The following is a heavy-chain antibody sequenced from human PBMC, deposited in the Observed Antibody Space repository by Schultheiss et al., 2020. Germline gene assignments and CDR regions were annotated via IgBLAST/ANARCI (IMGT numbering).Heavy chain of an antibody. Sequence: GGSLRLSCAASGFTFSSYSMNWVRQAPGKGLEWVSYISSSSSTIYYADSVKGRFTISRDNAKNSLYLQMNSLRDEDTAVYYCARDNYVYDILTGYYRWYYFDYWGQGTLVTVSS. D-gene: IGHD3-9*01. V-gene: IGHV3-48*02. CDR1: GFTFSSYS. J-gene: IGHJ4*02. CDR3: ARDNYVYDILTGYYRWYYFDY. CDR2: ISSSSSTI.